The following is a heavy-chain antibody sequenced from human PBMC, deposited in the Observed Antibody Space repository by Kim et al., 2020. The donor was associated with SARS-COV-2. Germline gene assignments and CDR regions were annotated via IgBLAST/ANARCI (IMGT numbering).Heavy chain of an antibody. V-gene: IGHV3-30*04. CDR2: ISYDGSNK. CDR3: ARASEWFGELL. D-gene: IGHD3-10*01. J-gene: IGHJ4*02. CDR1: GFTFSSYA. Sequence: GGSLRLSCAASGFTFSSYAMHWVRQAPGKGLEWVAVISYDGSNKYYADSVKGRFTISRDNSKNTLYLQMNSLRAEDTAVYYCARASEWFGELLWGQGTLVTVSS.